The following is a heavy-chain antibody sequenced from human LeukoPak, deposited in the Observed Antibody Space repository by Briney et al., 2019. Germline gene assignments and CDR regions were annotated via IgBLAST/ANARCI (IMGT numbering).Heavy chain of an antibody. CDR3: AREKDGYNCAFDI. CDR1: GYTFTSYY. V-gene: IGHV1-69*13. CDR2: IIPIFGTA. D-gene: IGHD5-24*01. J-gene: IGHJ3*02. Sequence: ASVKVSCKASGYTFTSYYMHWVRQAPGQGLEWMGGIIPIFGTANYAQKFQGRVTITADESTSTAYMELSSLRSEDTAVYYCAREKDGYNCAFDIWGQGTMVTVSS.